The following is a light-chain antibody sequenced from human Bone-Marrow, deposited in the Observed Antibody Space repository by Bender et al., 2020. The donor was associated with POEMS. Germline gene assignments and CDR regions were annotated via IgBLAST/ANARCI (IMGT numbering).Light chain of an antibody. CDR2: NVG. J-gene: IGLJ3*02. CDR3: CSYGRSRILV. CDR1: SSDIGTYKY. Sequence: QSALTQPAAVSGSPGQSITISCTGTSSDIGTYKYVSWYQQHPGKVPKLIIYNVGDRPSGVSNRFSGSKSGNTASLTISGLQAEDEADYFCCSYGRSRILVFGGGTHLTVL. V-gene: IGLV2-14*03.